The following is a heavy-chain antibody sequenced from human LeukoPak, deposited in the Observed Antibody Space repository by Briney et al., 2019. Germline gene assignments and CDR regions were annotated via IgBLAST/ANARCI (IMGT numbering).Heavy chain of an antibody. CDR1: GFTFSTYS. CDR2: ISRSGSTI. J-gene: IGHJ4*02. D-gene: IGHD2-2*01. V-gene: IGHV3-48*02. CDR3: ARDYCSSTSCSFDY. Sequence: PGGSLRLSCAASGFTFSTYSMNWVRQAPGKGLVWVSFISRSGSTIYYADFVKGRFTISRDNAKNSLYLQMNGLRDEDTAIYYCARDYCSSTSCSFDYWGQGTLVTVSS.